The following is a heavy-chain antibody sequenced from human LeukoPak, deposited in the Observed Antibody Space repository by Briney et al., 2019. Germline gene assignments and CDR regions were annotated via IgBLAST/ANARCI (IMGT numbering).Heavy chain of an antibody. D-gene: IGHD3-10*02. J-gene: IGHJ6*04. CDR2: ISSSGSTI. V-gene: IGHV3-48*03. CDR3: AELGITMIGGV. CDR1: GFSFSNYA. Sequence: GGPLRLSCAASGFSFSNYAMNWVRQAPGKGLEWVSYISSSGSTIYYADSVKGRFTISRDNAKNSLYLQMNSLRAEDTAVYYCAELGITMIGGVWGKGTTVTISS.